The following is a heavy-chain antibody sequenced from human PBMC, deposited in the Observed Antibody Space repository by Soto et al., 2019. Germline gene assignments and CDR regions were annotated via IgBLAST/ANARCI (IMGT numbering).Heavy chain of an antibody. CDR2: INPNSGGT. CDR3: ARYYGSGDYYFDY. D-gene: IGHD3-10*01. J-gene: IGHJ4*02. V-gene: IGHV1-2*04. Sequence: ASVKVSCKASGYTFTGYYMHWVRQAPGQGLGWMGWINPNSGGTNYAQKFQGWVTMTRDTSISTAYMELSRLRSDDTAVYYCARYYGSGDYYFDYWGQGTLVTVSS. CDR1: GYTFTGYY.